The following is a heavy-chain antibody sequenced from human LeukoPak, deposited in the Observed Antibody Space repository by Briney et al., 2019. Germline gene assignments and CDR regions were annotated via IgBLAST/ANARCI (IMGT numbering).Heavy chain of an antibody. D-gene: IGHD6-13*01. J-gene: IGHJ4*02. V-gene: IGHV3-7*01. CDR2: IKQDGSDK. CDR1: GFTFSNYW. CDR3: ARVFSSSWYYFDY. Sequence: PGGSLRLSCVASGFTFSNYWMSWVRQAPGKGLEWVANIKQDGSDKSYVGSVKGRFTISRDNAKNSLYLQMNSLRAEDTAVYYCARVFSSSWYYFDYWGQGTLVTVSS.